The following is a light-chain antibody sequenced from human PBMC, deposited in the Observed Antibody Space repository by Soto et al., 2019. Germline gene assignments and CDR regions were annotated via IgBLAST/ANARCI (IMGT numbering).Light chain of an antibody. CDR3: SSYAASNNFYFV. CDR1: SSDVGGYNY. V-gene: IGLV2-8*01. J-gene: IGLJ3*02. CDR2: EVT. Sequence: QSALTQPPSASGSPGQSVTISCTGTSSDVGGYNYVSWYQQYPGRAPKLMIYEVTKRPSGVPDRFSGSKSGNTASLPVSGLQAGGEADYYCSSYAASNNFYFVFGGGTKVTVL.